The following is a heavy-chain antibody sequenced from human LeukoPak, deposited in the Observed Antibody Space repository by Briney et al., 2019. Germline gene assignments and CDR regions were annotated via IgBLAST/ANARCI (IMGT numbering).Heavy chain of an antibody. D-gene: IGHD1-14*01. Sequence: PGGSLRLSCAASGFTFSSYSMNWVCQAPGEGLEWVSSISSSSSYIYYADSVKGRFTISRDNAKNSLYLQMNSLRAEDTAVYYCARSGIRGYYFDYWGQGTLVTVSS. CDR3: ARSGIRGYYFDY. J-gene: IGHJ4*02. CDR2: ISSSSSYI. V-gene: IGHV3-21*01. CDR1: GFTFSSYS.